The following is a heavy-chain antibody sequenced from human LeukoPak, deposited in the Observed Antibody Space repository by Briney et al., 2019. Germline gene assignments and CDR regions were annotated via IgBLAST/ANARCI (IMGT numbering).Heavy chain of an antibody. V-gene: IGHV3-23*01. D-gene: IGHD2-2*01. CDR3: AKDQDIVVVPAAIWFDP. CDR1: GFTFGSYA. J-gene: IGHJ5*02. Sequence: PGGSLRLSCAASGFTFGSYAMSWVRQAPGKGLEWVSAISGSGGSTYYADSVKGRFTISRDNSKNTLYLQMNSLRAEDTAVYYCAKDQDIVVVPAAIWFDPWGQGTLVTVSS. CDR2: ISGSGGST.